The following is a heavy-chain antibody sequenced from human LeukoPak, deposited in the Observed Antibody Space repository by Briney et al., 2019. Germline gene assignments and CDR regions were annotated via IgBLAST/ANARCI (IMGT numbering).Heavy chain of an antibody. CDR3: ARTVDTAMVTYYYMDV. D-gene: IGHD5-18*01. CDR2: IYYSGST. V-gene: IGHV4-30-4*07. Sequence: SETLSLTCAVSGGSISSGGYSWSWIRQPPGKGLEWIGYIYYSGSTYYNPSLKSRVTISVDTSKNQFSLKLSSVTAADTAVYYCARTVDTAMVTYYYMDVWGKGTTVTVSS. CDR1: GGSISSGGYS. J-gene: IGHJ6*03.